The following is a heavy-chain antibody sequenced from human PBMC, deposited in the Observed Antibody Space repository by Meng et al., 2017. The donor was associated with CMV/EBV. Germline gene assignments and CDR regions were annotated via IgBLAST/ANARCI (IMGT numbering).Heavy chain of an antibody. CDR1: GFTVSSNS. J-gene: IGHJ4*02. Sequence: ELGGVLVLPGGSPGPPCAAHGFTVSSNSLSWVRQAPGKGLEWVSVMYSGGSTYYADSVKGRFTISRDNSKNTLYLQMNSLRAEDTAVYYCAREGDGYDKAPYWGQGTLVTVSS. V-gene: IGHV3-66*01. CDR2: MYSGGST. CDR3: AREGDGYDKAPY. D-gene: IGHD5-24*01.